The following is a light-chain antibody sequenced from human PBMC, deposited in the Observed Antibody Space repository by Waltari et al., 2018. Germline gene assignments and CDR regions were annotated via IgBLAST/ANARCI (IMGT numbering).Light chain of an antibody. CDR1: QYSANW. Sequence: DIQMTQSPSSVSSSVGDTVTITCRASQYSANWVAWYQQKPGAAPNLLVYATSRLQSGVPARFSGSASGTDFTLTISNLQPEEFATYYCQQSYRFPLTGGGGTQVGLK. CDR3: QQSYRFPLT. J-gene: IGKJ4*01. V-gene: IGKV1-12*01. CDR2: ATS.